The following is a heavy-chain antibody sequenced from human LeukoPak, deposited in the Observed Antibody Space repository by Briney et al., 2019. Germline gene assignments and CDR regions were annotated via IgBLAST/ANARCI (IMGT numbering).Heavy chain of an antibody. CDR2: ISGSGGST. J-gene: IGHJ4*02. Sequence: GGSLGLSCAASGFTFSSYAMSWVRQAPGKGLEWVSAISGSGGSTYYADSVKGRFTISRDNARNSLYLQMNSLRAEDTAVYYCARDQGDYYGSGSYYQKGNYWGQGTLVTVSS. CDR3: ARDQGDYYGSGSYYQKGNY. V-gene: IGHV3-23*01. CDR1: GFTFSSYA. D-gene: IGHD3-10*01.